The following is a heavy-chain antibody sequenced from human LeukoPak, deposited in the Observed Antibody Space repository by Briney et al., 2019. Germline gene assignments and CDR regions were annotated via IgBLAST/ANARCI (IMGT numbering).Heavy chain of an antibody. J-gene: IGHJ5*02. Sequence: EASVKVSCKASGYTFTDYYIHWVRQAPGQGLEWMGWISAYNGNTNYAQKLQGRVTMTTDTSTSTAYMELRSLRSDDTAVYYCAREAGEYSSSKKLNWFDPWGQGTLVTVSS. CDR3: AREAGEYSSSKKLNWFDP. D-gene: IGHD6-6*01. V-gene: IGHV1-18*04. CDR1: GYTFTDYY. CDR2: ISAYNGNT.